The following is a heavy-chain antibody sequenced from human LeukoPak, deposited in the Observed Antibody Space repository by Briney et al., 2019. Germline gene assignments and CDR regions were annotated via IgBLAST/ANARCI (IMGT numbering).Heavy chain of an antibody. D-gene: IGHD5-18*01. Sequence: TSETLSLTCTVSGGSISSSSYYWGWVRQPPGNGLEWIGSIYYSGSTYYNPSLKSRVTISVDTSKNQFSLTLSSVTAADTAVYYRARGQKYRNGYTVTELGSGYFDYWGQGTLVTVSS. CDR3: ARGQKYRNGYTVTELGSGYFDY. V-gene: IGHV4-39*07. CDR1: GGSISSSSYY. J-gene: IGHJ4*02. CDR2: IYYSGST.